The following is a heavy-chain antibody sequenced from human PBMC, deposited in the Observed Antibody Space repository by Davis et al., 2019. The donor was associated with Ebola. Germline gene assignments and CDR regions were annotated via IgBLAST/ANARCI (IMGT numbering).Heavy chain of an antibody. Sequence: GESLKISCAASGFTFSSYGMHWVRQAPGKGLEWVAVISYDGSNKYYTDSVKGRFTISRDNSKNTLYLQMNSLRAEDTAVYYCAKGGLGRSGYWTDAFDIWGQGTMVTVSS. V-gene: IGHV3-30*18. CDR2: ISYDGSNK. CDR1: GFTFSSYG. CDR3: AKGGLGRSGYWTDAFDI. J-gene: IGHJ3*02. D-gene: IGHD3-3*01.